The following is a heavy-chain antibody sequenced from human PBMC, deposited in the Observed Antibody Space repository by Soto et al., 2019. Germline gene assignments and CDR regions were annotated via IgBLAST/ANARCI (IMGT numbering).Heavy chain of an antibody. CDR3: AIGSSGWTHRWFDP. CDR1: GYTFTSYD. CDR2: MNPNSGNT. J-gene: IGHJ5*02. V-gene: IGHV1-8*01. D-gene: IGHD6-19*01. Sequence: ASVKVSCKASGYTFTSYDINWVRQATGQGLEWMVWMNPNSGNTGYAQKFQGRVTMTRNTSISTAYMELSSLRSEDTAVYYCAIGSSGWTHRWFDPWGQGTLVTVSS.